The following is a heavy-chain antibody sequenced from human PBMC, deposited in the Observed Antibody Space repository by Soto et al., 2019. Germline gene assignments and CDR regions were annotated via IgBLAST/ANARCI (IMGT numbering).Heavy chain of an antibody. CDR2: VYYSGTT. Sequence: PSETLSLTCTVSGGSTSSGGYYWTWIRQHPGKGLEWIGYVYYSGTTYYNPSLESRVSISVDRSENHFSLKLSSVTAADTAVYFCARSGTSSYGHFEYWGQGTLVTVSS. D-gene: IGHD5-18*01. CDR1: GGSTSSGGYY. V-gene: IGHV4-31*03. CDR3: ARSGTSSYGHFEY. J-gene: IGHJ4*02.